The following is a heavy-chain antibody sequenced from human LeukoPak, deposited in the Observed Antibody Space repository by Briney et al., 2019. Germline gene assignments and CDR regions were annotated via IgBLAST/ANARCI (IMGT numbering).Heavy chain of an antibody. CDR3: ARHKYTAVAFEF. CDR2: IYYDGST. D-gene: IGHD4-23*01. CDR1: GGSISSYY. Sequence: ASETLSLTCIVSGGSISSYYWSWIRQPPGKGLEWIGYIYYDGSTNYSPSLKSRVTISLDTSKNQFSLRLSSVTAADTAVYYCARHKYTAVAFEFWGQGTLVTVSS. V-gene: IGHV4-59*08. J-gene: IGHJ4*02.